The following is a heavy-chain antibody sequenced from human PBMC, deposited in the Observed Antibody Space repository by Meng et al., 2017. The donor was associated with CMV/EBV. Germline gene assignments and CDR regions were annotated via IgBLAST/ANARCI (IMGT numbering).Heavy chain of an antibody. Sequence: CIVWEGSNKGMGNSWTGIREYPGKGREWLGSSSYSGDTYYIPSLKSRLIISLDLSQNHFSLNVSSVTAADTALYYCARGPVGYYFDYWGQGTLVTVSS. CDR2: SSYSGDT. J-gene: IGHJ4*02. CDR3: ARGPVGYYFDY. CDR1: EGSNKGMGNS. D-gene: IGHD1-26*01. V-gene: IGHV4-31*03.